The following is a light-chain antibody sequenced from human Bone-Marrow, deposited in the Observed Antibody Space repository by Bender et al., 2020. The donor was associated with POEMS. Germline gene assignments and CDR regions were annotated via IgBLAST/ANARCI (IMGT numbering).Light chain of an antibody. J-gene: IGLJ1*01. CDR1: NVGSKN. CDR2: DDT. CDR3: CSYAGSSTYV. V-gene: IGLV3-21*02. Sequence: SYVLTQPPSVSVAPGQTASITCDGNNVGSKNVYWYQQKPGQAPVMVVRDDTERPSGVPDRFSGSKSGNTASLTISGLQAEDESDYYCCSYAGSSTYVFGTGTKVTVL.